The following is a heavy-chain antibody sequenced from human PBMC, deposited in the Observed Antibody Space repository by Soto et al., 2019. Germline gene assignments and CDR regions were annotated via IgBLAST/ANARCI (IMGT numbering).Heavy chain of an antibody. CDR2: ISYDGSNK. CDR1: GFTFSSYA. Sequence: GGSLRLSCAASGFTFSSYAMHWVRQAPGKGLEWVAVISYDGSNKYYADSVKGRFTISRDNSKNTLYLQMNSLRAEDTAVYYCARLLGGPAADLFDYWGQGTLVTVSS. J-gene: IGHJ4*02. CDR3: ARLLGGPAADLFDY. D-gene: IGHD6-13*01. V-gene: IGHV3-30-3*01.